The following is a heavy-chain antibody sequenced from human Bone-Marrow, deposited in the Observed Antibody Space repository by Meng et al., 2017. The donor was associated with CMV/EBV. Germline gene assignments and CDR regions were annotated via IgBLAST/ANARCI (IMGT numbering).Heavy chain of an antibody. Sequence: YTFNSYGISWVRQAPGQGLEWMGIINPSGGSTSYAQKFQGRVTMTRDTSTSTVYMELSSLRSEDTAVYYCARALRCSSTSCYHGFDPWGQGTLVTVSS. CDR3: ARALRCSSTSCYHGFDP. D-gene: IGHD2-2*01. J-gene: IGHJ5*02. V-gene: IGHV1-46*02. CDR2: INPSGGST. CDR1: YTFNSYG.